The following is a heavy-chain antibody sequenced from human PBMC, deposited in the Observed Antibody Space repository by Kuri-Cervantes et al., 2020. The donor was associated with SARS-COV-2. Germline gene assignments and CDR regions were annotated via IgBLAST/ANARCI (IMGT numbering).Heavy chain of an antibody. J-gene: IGHJ4*02. CDR3: AREYYDRSLDY. CDR1: GYTFKNYF. CDR2: INPSVGLST. V-gene: IGHV1-46*02. Sequence: ASVKVSCKASGYTFKNYFIHWVRQAPGQGLEWMGIINPSVGLSTNYAQKFQDRVTMTRDTSTSTVYMELSSLRSDDTVVYYCAREYYDRSLDYWGQGTLVTVSS. D-gene: IGHD3-22*01.